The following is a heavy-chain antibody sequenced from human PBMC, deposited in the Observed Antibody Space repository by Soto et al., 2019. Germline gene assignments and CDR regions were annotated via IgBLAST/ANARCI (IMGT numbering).Heavy chain of an antibody. CDR1: GFTFSSYA. V-gene: IGHV3-23*01. Sequence: GGSLRLSCAASGFTFSSYAMSWVRQAPGKGLEWVSAISGSGGSTYYADSVKGRFTISRDNSKNTLYLQMNSLRAEDTAVYYCAKDRPYDSSGYYSSAFDYWGQGTLVTVSS. D-gene: IGHD3-22*01. J-gene: IGHJ4*02. CDR3: AKDRPYDSSGYYSSAFDY. CDR2: ISGSGGST.